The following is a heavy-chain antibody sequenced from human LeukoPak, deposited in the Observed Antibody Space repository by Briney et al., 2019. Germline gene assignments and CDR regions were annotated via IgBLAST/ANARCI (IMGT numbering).Heavy chain of an antibody. J-gene: IGHJ3*02. CDR2: IKQDGSEK. CDR1: GFTFSSYW. CDR3: AKDVRAAPGPDAFDI. D-gene: IGHD6-13*01. Sequence: PGGSLRLSCAASGFTFSSYWMSWVRQAPGKGLEWVANIKQDGSEKYYVDSVKGRFTISRDNSKNTLSLQMNSLRAEDTAIYYCAKDVRAAPGPDAFDIWGQGTMVTVSS. V-gene: IGHV3-7*03.